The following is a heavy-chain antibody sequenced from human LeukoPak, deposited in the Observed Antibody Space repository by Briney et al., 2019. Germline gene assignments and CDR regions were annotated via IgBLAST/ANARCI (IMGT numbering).Heavy chain of an antibody. CDR3: AKDAGGPYGS. V-gene: IGHV3-30*18. D-gene: IGHD3-10*01. CDR1: GFTFSSYG. Sequence: PGGSLGLSCAASGFTFSSYGMHWARQAPGKGLEWVAVISYDGSNKYYADSVKGRFTISRDNSKNTLYLQMNSLRAEDTAVYYCAKDAGGPYGSWGQGTLVTVSS. J-gene: IGHJ5*02. CDR2: ISYDGSNK.